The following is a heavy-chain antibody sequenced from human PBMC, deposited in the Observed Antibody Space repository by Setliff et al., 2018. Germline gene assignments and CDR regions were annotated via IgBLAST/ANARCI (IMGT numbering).Heavy chain of an antibody. J-gene: IGHJ3*02. CDR2: ISAYNGNT. CDR1: GYTFTSYG. Sequence: ASVKVSCKASGYTFTSYGISWVRQAPGQGLEWMGWISAYNGNTNYAQKLQGRVTMTTDTSTSTAYMELRSLRSDDPAVYYCARAYYYGSGSYYNGYDAFDIWGQGTMVTVSS. V-gene: IGHV1-18*01. D-gene: IGHD3-10*01. CDR3: ARAYYYGSGSYYNGYDAFDI.